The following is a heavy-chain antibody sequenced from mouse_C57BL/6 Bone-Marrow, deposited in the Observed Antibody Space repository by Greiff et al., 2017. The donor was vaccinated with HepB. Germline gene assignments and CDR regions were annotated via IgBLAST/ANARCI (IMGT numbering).Heavy chain of an antibody. D-gene: IGHD2-1*01. V-gene: IGHV1-50*01. CDR1: GYTFTSYW. CDR2: IDPSDSYT. CDR3: ARSLIYYGAWFAY. J-gene: IGHJ3*01. Sequence: VKLQQPGAELVKPGASVKLSCKASGYTFTSYWMQWVKQRPGQGLEWIGEIDPSDSYTNYNQKFKGKATLTVDTSSSTAYMQLSSLTSEDSAVYYCARSLIYYGAWFAYWGQGTLVTVSA.